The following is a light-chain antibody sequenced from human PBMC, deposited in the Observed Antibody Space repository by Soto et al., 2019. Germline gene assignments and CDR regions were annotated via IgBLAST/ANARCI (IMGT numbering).Light chain of an antibody. J-gene: IGKJ1*01. Sequence: EIVLTQSPATLSLSPGERATLSCRASQSVSSYLAWYQQKPGQAPRLLIYDASNRATGIPARFSGSGSGTDFTLTSSSLEPEDFAVYYCQQRSNWPWTFGQGTKLESK. CDR3: QQRSNWPWT. CDR2: DAS. CDR1: QSVSSY. V-gene: IGKV3-11*01.